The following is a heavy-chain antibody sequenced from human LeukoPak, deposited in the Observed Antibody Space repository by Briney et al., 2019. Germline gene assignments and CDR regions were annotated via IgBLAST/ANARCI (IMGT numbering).Heavy chain of an antibody. J-gene: IGHJ4*02. Sequence: GGSLRLSCAASGFTFSSYAMHWVRQAPGKGLEWVTIISYDGNNKYYADSVKGRFTISRDNSKNTLFLQMNSLRTEDTAVYYCARSDPLRGFWSGGLDYWGQGTLVTVSS. CDR2: ISYDGNNK. CDR3: ARSDPLRGFWSGGLDY. CDR1: GFTFSSYA. D-gene: IGHD3-3*01. V-gene: IGHV3-30-3*01.